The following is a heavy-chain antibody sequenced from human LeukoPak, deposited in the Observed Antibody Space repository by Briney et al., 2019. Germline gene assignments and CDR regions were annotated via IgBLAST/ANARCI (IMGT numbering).Heavy chain of an antibody. CDR1: GYTFINYA. D-gene: IGHD1-26*01. CDR3: VREWDHTRMTFDI. V-gene: IGHV1-18*01. J-gene: IGHJ3*02. CDR2: IGTYNGNT. Sequence: GASVKVSCKASGYTFINYAISWVRQAPGQGLEWMGWIGTYNGNTKYAQEFQGRVTMTTDTSTSTGYMELRNLGSDDTAVYFCVREWDHTRMTFDIWGQGTMVTVSS.